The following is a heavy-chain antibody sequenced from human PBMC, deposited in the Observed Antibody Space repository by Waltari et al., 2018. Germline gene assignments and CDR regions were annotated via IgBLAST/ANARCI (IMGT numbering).Heavy chain of an antibody. V-gene: IGHV1-2*06. CDR2: INPNMGDT. CDR1: GSTFTDFF. D-gene: IGHD3-3*01. CDR3: ARSGGGTTTFGVAE. Sequence: QVQLVQSGAEVKKFGASVKVSCKASGSTFTDFFIHWLRQAPGQGLEWMGRINPNMGDTSYAQRFQGRVTMTGETSITTAYMELTGLRSDDTAIYYCARSGGGTTTFGVAEWGQGSLVTVSS. J-gene: IGHJ4*02.